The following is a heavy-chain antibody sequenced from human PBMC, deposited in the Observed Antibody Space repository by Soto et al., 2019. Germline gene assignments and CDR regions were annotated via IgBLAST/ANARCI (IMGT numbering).Heavy chain of an antibody. CDR1: GFTFSSYA. J-gene: IGHJ4*02. CDR3: AKGSYGGNPKGYYFDY. D-gene: IGHD4-17*01. Sequence: PGGSLRLSCAASGFTFSSYAMSWVRQAPGKGLEWVSAIDGGGGSTFYADSVKGRFTISRDNSKNTLYLQMNSLRAEDTAVYYCAKGSYGGNPKGYYFDYWGQGTLVTVSS. V-gene: IGHV3-23*01. CDR2: IDGGGGST.